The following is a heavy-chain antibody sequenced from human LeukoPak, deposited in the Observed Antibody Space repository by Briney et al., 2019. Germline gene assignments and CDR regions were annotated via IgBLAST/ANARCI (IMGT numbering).Heavy chain of an antibody. V-gene: IGHV4-59*08. D-gene: IGHD3-22*01. Sequence: SETLSLTCTVSGGFIRRYYGSGMRQPPGKGLEWSGYIYYSGSINYNPSLKSRVTISVDTSKNQFSLKLSSVTAEDTAVYYCARLPYYYDSSGYYYFDSWGQGTVVTVSS. J-gene: IGHJ4*02. CDR1: GGFIRRYY. CDR2: IYYSGSI. CDR3: ARLPYYYDSSGYYYFDS.